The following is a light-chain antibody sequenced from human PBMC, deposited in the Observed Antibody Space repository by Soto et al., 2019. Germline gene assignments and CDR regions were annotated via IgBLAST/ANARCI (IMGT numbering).Light chain of an antibody. Sequence: EIVLTQSPATLSLSPGGRATLSCRASQSVSSYLAWFQQKPGQAPRLLIYDASNRATGIPARFSGSGSGTDFTLTISSLEPEDFAVYYCQQRSNWPRLTFGGGTKVDIK. CDR1: QSVSSY. V-gene: IGKV3-11*01. J-gene: IGKJ4*01. CDR2: DAS. CDR3: QQRSNWPRLT.